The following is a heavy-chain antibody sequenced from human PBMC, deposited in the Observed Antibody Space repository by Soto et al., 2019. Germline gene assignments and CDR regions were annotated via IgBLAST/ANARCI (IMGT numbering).Heavy chain of an antibody. CDR2: IYYSGST. CDR1: GGSISSSSYY. J-gene: IGHJ3*02. D-gene: IGHD5-12*01. Sequence: SETLSLTCAVSGGSISSSSYYWGWIRQPPGKGLEWIGSIYYSGSTYYNPSLKSRVTISVDTSKNQFSLKLSSVTAADTAVYYCARRFQSGYDRDAFDIWCQGTMVTVSS. V-gene: IGHV4-39*01. CDR3: ARRFQSGYDRDAFDI.